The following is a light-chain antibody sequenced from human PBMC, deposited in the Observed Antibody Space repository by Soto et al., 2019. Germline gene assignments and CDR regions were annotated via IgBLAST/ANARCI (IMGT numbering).Light chain of an antibody. CDR1: TGIITD. Sequence: AIQLTQSPSFLSASVGDRVTITCGASTGIITDLSWYQQKPGKVPKALIYAATSLHSGVPSRFSGSGSGTDFTLTISSLQPEDFATYYCLQDYNYPWTFGQGTKVDIK. J-gene: IGKJ1*01. CDR3: LQDYNYPWT. V-gene: IGKV1-6*01. CDR2: AAT.